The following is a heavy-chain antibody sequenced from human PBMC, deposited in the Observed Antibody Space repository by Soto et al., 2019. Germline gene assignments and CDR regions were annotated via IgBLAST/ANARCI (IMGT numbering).Heavy chain of an antibody. Sequence: KASETLSLTCTVSGGSISNSNYYWGWLRQPPGKGLEWIGSIYYSGSTSYTSSLKSRVTISVDTSKNQFSLRLTSVTAADTAGYYCASLTLGAFDIWGQGTMVTVSS. D-gene: IGHD3-16*01. V-gene: IGHV4-39*01. CDR3: ASLTLGAFDI. CDR1: GGSISNSNYY. J-gene: IGHJ3*02. CDR2: IYYSGST.